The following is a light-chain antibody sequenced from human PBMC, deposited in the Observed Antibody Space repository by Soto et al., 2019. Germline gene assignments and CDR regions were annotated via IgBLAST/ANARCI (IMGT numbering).Light chain of an antibody. Sequence: QSALTQPASMSGSPGQSITISCTGTSSDVGGYNYVSWYQQHPGKVPKLMIYEVSNRPSGVSNRFSGSKSGNTASLTISGLQAEDEADYYCSSYTSSSTLVIFAGGTKLTVL. V-gene: IGLV2-14*01. CDR2: EVS. J-gene: IGLJ2*01. CDR1: SSDVGGYNY. CDR3: SSYTSSSTLVI.